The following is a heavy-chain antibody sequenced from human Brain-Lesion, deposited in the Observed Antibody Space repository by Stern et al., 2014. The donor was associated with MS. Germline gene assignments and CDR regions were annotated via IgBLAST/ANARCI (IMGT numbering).Heavy chain of an antibody. CDR2: VSYDGSNK. CDR3: AKDRQYLTYFFDH. V-gene: IGHV3-30*18. CDR1: GFTFGSCA. D-gene: IGHD2/OR15-2a*01. J-gene: IGHJ5*02. Sequence: VQLEESGGGVVQPGRPLRLSCVASGFTFGSCAMHWVRQAPGKGLEWMSGVSYDGSNKYYADSVKGRFAISRDNSQNTLYMQMSSLRPEDTAVYYCAKDRQYLTYFFDHWGQGSLVTVSS.